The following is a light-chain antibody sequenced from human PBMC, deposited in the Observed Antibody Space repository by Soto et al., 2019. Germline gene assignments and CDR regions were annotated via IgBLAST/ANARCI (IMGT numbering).Light chain of an antibody. CDR3: QQLNRYPRT. CDR2: AAS. J-gene: IGKJ1*01. V-gene: IGKV1-9*01. Sequence: DIQLTQSPSFLSASVGDRVTITCRASQGISSYLAWYQQKPGKAPKLLIYAASTLQSGVPSRISGSGSGTEFTLTNSSLEPEDFATYYCQQLNRYPRTFGQWTKVEIK. CDR1: QGISSY.